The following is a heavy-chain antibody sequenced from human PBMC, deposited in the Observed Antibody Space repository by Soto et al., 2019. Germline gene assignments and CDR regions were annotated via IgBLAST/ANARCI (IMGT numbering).Heavy chain of an antibody. CDR3: ARGGGSGSYLPGWFDY. CDR1: GFTFSSYG. J-gene: IGHJ4*02. V-gene: IGHV3-33*01. D-gene: IGHD1-26*01. CDR2: IWYDGSNK. Sequence: ESGGGVVQPGRSLRLSCAASGFTFSSYGMHWVRQAPGKGLEWVAVIWYDGSNKYYADSVKGRFTISRDNSKNTLYLQMNSLRAEDTAVYYCARGGGSGSYLPGWFDYWGQGTLVTVSS.